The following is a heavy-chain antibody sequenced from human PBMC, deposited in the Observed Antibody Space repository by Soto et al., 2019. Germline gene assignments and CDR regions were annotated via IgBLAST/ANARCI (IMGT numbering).Heavy chain of an antibody. V-gene: IGHV4-59*01. J-gene: IGHJ6*02. D-gene: IGHD4-17*01. Sequence: PSETLSLTCTVSGGSISSYYWSWIRQPPGKGLEWIGYIYYSGSTNYNPSLKSRVTISVDTSKNQFSLKLSSVTAADTAVYYCAGAVTSGGIRYYYYGMDVWGQGTTVTVSS. CDR3: AGAVTSGGIRYYYYGMDV. CDR2: IYYSGST. CDR1: GGSISSYY.